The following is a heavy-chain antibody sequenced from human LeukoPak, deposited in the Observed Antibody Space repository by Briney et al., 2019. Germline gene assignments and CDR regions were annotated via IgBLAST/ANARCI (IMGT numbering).Heavy chain of an antibody. V-gene: IGHV3-64*01. CDR1: GFTFSSYA. D-gene: IGHD3-16*01. CDR2: ISSNGGST. CDR3: AREYPANASGFDY. Sequence: PGGSLRLSCAASGFTFSSYAMHWVRQAPGKGLEYVSAISSNGGSTYYANSVKGRFTISRDNSKNTLYLQMGSLRAEDMAVYYCAREYPANASGFDYWGQGTLVTVSS. J-gene: IGHJ4*02.